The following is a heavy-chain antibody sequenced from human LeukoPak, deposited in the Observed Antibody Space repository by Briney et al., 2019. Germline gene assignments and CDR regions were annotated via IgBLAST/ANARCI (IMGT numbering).Heavy chain of an antibody. J-gene: IGHJ4*02. Sequence: GGSLRLSCAASGFTFSNVWMNWVRQAPGKGLEWVANIKQDGSEKYYVDSVKGRFTISRDNAKNSLYLQMNSLRAEDTAVYYCARGKRITMVRVYYFDYWGQGTLVTVSS. D-gene: IGHD3-10*01. V-gene: IGHV3-7*01. CDR2: IKQDGSEK. CDR3: ARGKRITMVRVYYFDY. CDR1: GFTFSNVW.